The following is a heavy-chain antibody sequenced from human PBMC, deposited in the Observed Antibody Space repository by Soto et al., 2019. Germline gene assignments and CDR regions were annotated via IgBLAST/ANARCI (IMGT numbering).Heavy chain of an antibody. J-gene: IGHJ5*02. D-gene: IGHD2-2*02. CDR2: INPNSGGT. CDR3: ARDVENIVVVPAAIQGMYKWFAP. Sequence: QVQLVQSGAEVKKPGASVKVSCKASGYTFTGYYMHWVRQAPGQGLEWMGWINPNSGGTNYAQKFQGRVTMTRDTSISTAYMELSRLRSDDKAVYYCARDVENIVVVPAAIQGMYKWFAPWGKGTLVTVSS. CDR1: GYTFTGYY. V-gene: IGHV1-2*02.